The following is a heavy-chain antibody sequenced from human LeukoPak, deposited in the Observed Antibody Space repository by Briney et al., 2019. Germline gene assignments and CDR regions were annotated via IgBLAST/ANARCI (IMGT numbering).Heavy chain of an antibody. CDR3: ARRVGAFPTYYFDY. CDR2: IYYSGST. Sequence: SETLSLTCTVSGGSISSGDYYWSWIRQPPGKGLEWIGYIYYSGSTYYNPSLKSRIAISVDTSKNQFSLKLSSVTAADTAVYYCARRVGAFPTYYFDYWGQGTRVTVSS. D-gene: IGHD3-3*02. V-gene: IGHV4-30-4*01. CDR1: GGSISSGDYY. J-gene: IGHJ4*02.